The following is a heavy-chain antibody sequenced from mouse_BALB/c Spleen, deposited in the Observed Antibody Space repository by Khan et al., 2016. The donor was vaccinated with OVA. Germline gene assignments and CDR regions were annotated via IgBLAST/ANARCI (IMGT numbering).Heavy chain of an antibody. Sequence: QVRLQQSGAELVRPGTSLKVSCKASGYAFSDYLIEWLKQRPGQGLEWIGMINPGNGDTKFNEKFKAKAALTADKSSRTAYMQLSSLTSDDSAVYCCTRSGYGFGAYWGQGTLVTVSA. V-gene: IGHV1-54*01. J-gene: IGHJ3*01. D-gene: IGHD3-2*02. CDR2: INPGNGDT. CDR3: TRSGYGFGAY. CDR1: GYAFSDYL.